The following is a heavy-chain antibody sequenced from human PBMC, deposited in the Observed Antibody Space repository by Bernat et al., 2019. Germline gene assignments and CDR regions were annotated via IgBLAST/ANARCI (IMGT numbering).Heavy chain of an antibody. V-gene: IGHV3-30*04. CDR1: EFTFSNYA. D-gene: IGHD3-22*01. CDR3: ARGRRVLVNLDS. Sequence: QVQLVESGGGVVQPGRSLRLSCAASEFTFSNYAMHWVRQAPGKGLEWVAVISYVGSDMYHADSVKGRFTISRDNSKNTLYLQMSSLRAEDTAMYYCARGRRVLVNLDSWGQGTLVTVSS. J-gene: IGHJ4*02. CDR2: ISYVGSDM.